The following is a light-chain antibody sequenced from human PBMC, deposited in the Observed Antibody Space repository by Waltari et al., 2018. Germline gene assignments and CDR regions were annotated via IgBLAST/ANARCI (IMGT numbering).Light chain of an antibody. J-gene: IGKJ1*01. Sequence: EIVLTQSPGTLSLSPGERATLSCRASQSVSRTLAWYQQKPGQAPRLLIYGASTRATGIPERFSGGGSGTDFSLNISRLEPEDFAVYYCQHYVRLPVTFGQGTKVEIK. CDR2: GAS. CDR3: QHYVRLPVT. CDR1: QSVSRT. V-gene: IGKV3-20*01.